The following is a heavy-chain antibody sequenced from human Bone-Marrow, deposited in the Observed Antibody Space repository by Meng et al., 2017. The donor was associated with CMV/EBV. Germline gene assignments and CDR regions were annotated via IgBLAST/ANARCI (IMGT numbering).Heavy chain of an antibody. CDR2: ISSSGSAI. V-gene: IGHV3-48*03. Sequence: GGSLRLSCAASGFTFSSYEMNWVRQAPGKGLECVSYISSSGSAIYYAGSVKGRFTISRDNAKNTLYLQMNSLRAEDTAVYYCARRRVPYYFDYWGQGTLGTVSS. CDR3: ARRRVPYYFDY. D-gene: IGHD5/OR15-5a*01. J-gene: IGHJ4*01. CDR1: GFTFSSYE.